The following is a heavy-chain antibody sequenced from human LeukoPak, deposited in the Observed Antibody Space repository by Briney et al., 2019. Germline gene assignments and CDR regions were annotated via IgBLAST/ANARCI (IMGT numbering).Heavy chain of an antibody. CDR3: AKPHFDY. CDR1: GFTFSSYG. CDR2: IRYDGSNK. J-gene: IGHJ4*02. V-gene: IGHV3-30*02. Sequence: GGSLRLSCGASGFTFSSYGMHWVRQAPGKGLEWVSFIRYDGSNKYYADSVKGRCTISRDNSKNTLYLQMNSLRPEDTAVYYCAKPHFDYWGQGTLVTVSS.